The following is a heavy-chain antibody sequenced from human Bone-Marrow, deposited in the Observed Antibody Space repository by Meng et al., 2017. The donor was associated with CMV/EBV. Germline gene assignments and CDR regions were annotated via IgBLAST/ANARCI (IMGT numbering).Heavy chain of an antibody. Sequence: ISSGGYYWTRIRQHPGKGLEWIGYIYYSGSTYYNPSLKSRVTMSVHMSKNQFSLKLSSVTAADTAVYYCARDHYYDTNNYRRGWFDPWGQGTLVTVSS. J-gene: IGHJ5*02. CDR1: ISSGGYY. CDR3: ARDHYYDTNNYRRGWFDP. CDR2: IYYSGST. V-gene: IGHV4-31*02. D-gene: IGHD3-22*01.